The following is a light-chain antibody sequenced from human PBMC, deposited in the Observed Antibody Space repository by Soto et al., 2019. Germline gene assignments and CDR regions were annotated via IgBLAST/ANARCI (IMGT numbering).Light chain of an antibody. CDR1: QDISTS. Sequence: DIQLTQSPSFLSASVGDRVTVSCRASQDISTSLAWFQQKAGKVPQLLVYPASTLQDGVPSRFSGSGSGTYFTLTINNLQAEDFATYYCQHVRTYPFSFGQGTKLDIK. CDR3: QHVRTYPFS. V-gene: IGKV1-9*01. J-gene: IGKJ2*03. CDR2: PAS.